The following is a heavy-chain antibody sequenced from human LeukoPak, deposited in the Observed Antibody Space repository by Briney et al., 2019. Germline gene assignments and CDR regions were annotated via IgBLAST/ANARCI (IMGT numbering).Heavy chain of an antibody. CDR1: GVSISSYY. D-gene: IGHD3-22*01. J-gene: IGHJ4*02. CDR2: IYTSGST. CDR3: ASGYYDSSGYYAFDY. Sequence: SETLSLTCTVSGVSISSYYWSWLRQPAGKGLEWIGRIYTSGSTNYNPSLKSRVTISVDTSKNQFSLKLSSVTAADTAVYYCASGYYDSSGYYAFDYWGQGTLVTVSS. V-gene: IGHV4-4*07.